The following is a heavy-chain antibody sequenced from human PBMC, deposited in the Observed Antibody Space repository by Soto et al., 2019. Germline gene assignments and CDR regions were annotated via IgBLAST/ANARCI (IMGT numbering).Heavy chain of an antibody. Sequence: GEPLESYCWGSGWSFTSDWISWVRQMPGKGLEWMGRIDPSDSYTNYSPSFQGHVTISADKSISTAYLQWSSLKASDTAMYYCARYCGGYYDYGIGVWGPGTTVTVSS. CDR3: ARYCGGYYDYGIGV. V-gene: IGHV5-10-1*01. J-gene: IGHJ6*02. D-gene: IGHD2-21*01. CDR1: GWSFTSDW. CDR2: IDPSDSYT.